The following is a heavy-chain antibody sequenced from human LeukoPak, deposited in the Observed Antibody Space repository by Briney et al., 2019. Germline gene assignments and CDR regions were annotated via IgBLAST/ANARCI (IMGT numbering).Heavy chain of an antibody. CDR3: ATLYGIAVAGYFDY. J-gene: IGHJ4*02. CDR2: ISYDRSNK. V-gene: IGHV3-30-3*01. Sequence: GGSLRLSCAASGFTFSSYAMHWVRQAPGKGLEWVAVISYDRSNKYYADSVKGRFTISRDNSKNTLYLQMNSLRAEDTAVYYCATLYGIAVAGYFDYWGQGTLVTVSS. D-gene: IGHD6-19*01. CDR1: GFTFSSYA.